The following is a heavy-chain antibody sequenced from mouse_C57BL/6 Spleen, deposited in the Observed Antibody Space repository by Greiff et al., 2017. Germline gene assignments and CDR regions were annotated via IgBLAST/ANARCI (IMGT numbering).Heavy chain of an antibody. CDR2: ISSGSSTI. Sequence: EVMLVESGGGLVKPGGSLKLSCAASGFTFSDYGMHWVRQAPEKGLEWVAYISSGSSTIYYAETVKGRFTISRDNAKNTLFLQMTSLRSEDTAMYYCASPYYYSSSPWFAYWGQGTLVTVSA. J-gene: IGHJ3*01. CDR3: ASPYYYSSSPWFAY. V-gene: IGHV5-17*01. D-gene: IGHD1-1*01. CDR1: GFTFSDYG.